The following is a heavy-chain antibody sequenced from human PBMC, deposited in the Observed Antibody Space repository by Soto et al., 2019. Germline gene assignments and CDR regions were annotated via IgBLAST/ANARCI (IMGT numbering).Heavy chain of an antibody. CDR1: GFTLGNFA. V-gene: IGHV3-23*01. CDR2: VSGSGGTT. CDR3: AREGYDSSGYDALEDY. J-gene: IGHJ4*02. Sequence: EVQLWESGGGLVQPGGSLRLSCAASGFTLGNFAMTWVRQSPGKGLEWVSAVSGSGGTTYYADSVKGRFTISRDNSKNTLYLKRNSLRAEDTAVYYCAREGYDSSGYDALEDYGGKGTLVTVSS. D-gene: IGHD3-22*01.